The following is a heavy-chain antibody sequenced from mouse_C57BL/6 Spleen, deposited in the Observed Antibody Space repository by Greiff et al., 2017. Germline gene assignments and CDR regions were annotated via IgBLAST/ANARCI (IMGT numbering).Heavy chain of an antibody. CDR2: IDPSDSYT. J-gene: IGHJ3*01. V-gene: IGHV1-69*01. CDR3: ARGGPMVTSPFAY. D-gene: IGHD2-2*01. Sequence: VKLQQPGAELVMPGASVKLSCKASGYTFTSYWMHWVKQRPGQGLEWFGEIDPSDSYTTYNQSFKGKSTLTVDSASSTAYMQLSSLSSENSAVYCCARGGPMVTSPFAYWGQGTLVTVSA. CDR1: GYTFTSYW.